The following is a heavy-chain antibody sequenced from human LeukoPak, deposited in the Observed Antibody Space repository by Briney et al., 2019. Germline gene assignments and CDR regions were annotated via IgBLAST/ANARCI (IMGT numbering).Heavy chain of an antibody. Sequence: GGSLRLSCAASGFTFSSYSMTWVRQAPGKGLEWVSSISSSSSYIYYADSVKGRFTISRDNAKNTLYLQTNSLRAEDTAVYYCANGQLWSPSHWGQGTLVTVSS. J-gene: IGHJ4*02. V-gene: IGHV3-21*04. CDR1: GFTFSSYS. CDR2: ISSSSSYI. D-gene: IGHD5-18*01. CDR3: ANGQLWSPSH.